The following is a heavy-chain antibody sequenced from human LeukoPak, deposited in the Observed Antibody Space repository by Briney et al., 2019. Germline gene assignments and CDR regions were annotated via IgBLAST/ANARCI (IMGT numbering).Heavy chain of an antibody. CDR1: GFTFSSYS. V-gene: IGHV3-21*01. Sequence: AGSLRLSCAASGFTFSSYSMNWVRQPPGKGLEWVSSINSSSTYIYYADSVKGRFTISRDNAKNSLYLQMNSLRAVDTAVYYCARDEASMDSSSWYLGYYYYYMDVWGKGTTVTVSS. CDR3: ARDEASMDSSSWYLGYYYYYMDV. CDR2: INSSSTYI. J-gene: IGHJ6*03. D-gene: IGHD6-13*01.